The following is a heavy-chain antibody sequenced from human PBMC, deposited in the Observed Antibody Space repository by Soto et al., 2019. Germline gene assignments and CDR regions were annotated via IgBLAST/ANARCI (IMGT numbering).Heavy chain of an antibody. V-gene: IGHV1-2*02. D-gene: IGHD3-22*01. Sequence: ASVKVSCKASGYTFTGYYMHWVRQAPGQGLEWMGWINPNSGGTNYAQKFQGRVTMTRDTSISTAYMELSRLRSDDTAVYYCARDLDYYDSSVVRAFDIWGQGTMVFVS. CDR3: ARDLDYYDSSVVRAFDI. J-gene: IGHJ3*02. CDR2: INPNSGGT. CDR1: GYTFTGYY.